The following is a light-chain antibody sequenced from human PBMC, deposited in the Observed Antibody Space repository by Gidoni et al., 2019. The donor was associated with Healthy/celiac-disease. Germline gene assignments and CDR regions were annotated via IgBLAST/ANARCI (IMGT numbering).Light chain of an antibody. CDR3: QQRSNWPPLT. CDR2: DAS. V-gene: IGKV3-11*01. CDR1: QSVSSY. Sequence: EIVLTQSAATLSLSPGERATLSCRAGQSVSSYLAWYQQKPGQAPRLLIYDASNRATGIPARFSGSGSGTDFTLTISSLEPEDFAVYYCQQRSNWPPLTFGGGTKVEIK. J-gene: IGKJ4*01.